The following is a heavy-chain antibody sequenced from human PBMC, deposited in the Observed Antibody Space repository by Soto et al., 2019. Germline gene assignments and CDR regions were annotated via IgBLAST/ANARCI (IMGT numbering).Heavy chain of an antibody. D-gene: IGHD4-17*01. CDR1: GFTFSSYG. Sequence: QVQLVESGGGVVQPGRSLRLSCAASGFTFSSYGMHWVRQAPGKGLEWVAVIWYDGRREYYADSVKGRFTISRDNPKXTXXXXXXXXXVXXXXXXXXXXXXXXXGHYSDFDYWGQGTLLTVSS. V-gene: IGHV3-33*01. J-gene: IGHJ4*02. CDR2: IWYDGRRE. CDR3: XXXXXXXGHYSDFDY.